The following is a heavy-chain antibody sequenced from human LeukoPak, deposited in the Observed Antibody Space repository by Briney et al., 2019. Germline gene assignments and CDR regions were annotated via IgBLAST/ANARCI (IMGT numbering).Heavy chain of an antibody. V-gene: IGHV3-66*02. J-gene: IGHJ5*02. CDR3: AVFSSSWYEGNWFDP. CDR1: GFTVSSNY. D-gene: IGHD6-13*01. CDR2: IYSGGST. Sequence: PGGSLRLSCAAPGFTVSSNYMSWVRQAPGKGLEWVSVIYSGGSTYYADSVKGRFTISRDNSKNTLYLQMNSLRAEDTAVYYCAVFSSSWYEGNWFDPWGQGTLVTVSS.